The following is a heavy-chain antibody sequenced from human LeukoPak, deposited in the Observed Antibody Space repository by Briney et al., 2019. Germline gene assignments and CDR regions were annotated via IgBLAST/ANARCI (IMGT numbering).Heavy chain of an antibody. CDR2: INTHSGKP. CDR1: GYSFNSQG. Sequence: ASVTVSFKASGYSFNSQGMNWLRQAPGQGLEWMGWINTHSGKPTYAQGFTGRFVFSVDSSVRTVYLQISNLLPEDTAMYYCAREILRFDIWGQGTMVTVSS. V-gene: IGHV7-4-1*02. CDR3: AREILRFDI. J-gene: IGHJ3*02.